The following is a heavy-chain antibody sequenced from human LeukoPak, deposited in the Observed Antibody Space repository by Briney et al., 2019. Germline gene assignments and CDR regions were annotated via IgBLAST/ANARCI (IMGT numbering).Heavy chain of an antibody. CDR3: ARDGDSSSSGHYYFYMDV. CDR1: GLTFSSYT. Sequence: GGSLRLSCAASGLTFSSYTMNWVRQAPGKGLEWVSSITSSSSYIYYADSVKGRFTISRDNAKKSLYLQMKSLRGEDTGVYYCARDGDSSSSGHYYFYMDVWGKGTTVTISS. V-gene: IGHV3-21*01. D-gene: IGHD6-6*01. J-gene: IGHJ6*03. CDR2: ITSSSSYI.